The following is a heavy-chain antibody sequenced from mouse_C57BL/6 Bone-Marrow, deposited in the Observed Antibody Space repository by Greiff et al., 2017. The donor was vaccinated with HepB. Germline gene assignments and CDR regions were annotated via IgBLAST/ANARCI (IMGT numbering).Heavy chain of an antibody. J-gene: IGHJ2*01. CDR3: ARGGTVVARNFDY. D-gene: IGHD1-1*01. V-gene: IGHV1-69*01. CDR2: IDPSDSYT. CDR1: GYTFTSYW. Sequence: QVQLQQSGAELVMPGASVKLSCKASGYTFTSYWMHWVKQRPGQGLEWIGEIDPSDSYTNYNQKFKGKSTLTVDKSSSTAYMQLSSLTSEDSAVYYCARGGTVVARNFDYWGQGTTPTVSS.